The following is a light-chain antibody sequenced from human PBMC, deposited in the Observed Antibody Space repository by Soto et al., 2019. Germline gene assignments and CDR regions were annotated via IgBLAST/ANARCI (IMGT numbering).Light chain of an antibody. Sequence: DIQLTQSPSIVSASLGDRVTISCRASQSVFIWLAWYQQKRGKAPKLLIYDASALGSGVPPRFSGSGFETDFTLSIDGLQSDDFAVYYCHQYKNYSSSFGQGTEVEI. CDR1: QSVFIW. CDR2: DAS. V-gene: IGKV1-5*01. CDR3: HQYKNYSSS. J-gene: IGKJ2*03.